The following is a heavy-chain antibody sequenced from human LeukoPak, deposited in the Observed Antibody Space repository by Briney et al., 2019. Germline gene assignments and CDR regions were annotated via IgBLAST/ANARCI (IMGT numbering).Heavy chain of an antibody. Sequence: ASVKVSCKASGYTFTSYGISWVRQAPGQGLEWMGWISTYNANTNYAQKLQGRVTMTTDTSTSTAYMEVRSLRSDDTAVYYCARREAYSSGWPCDYWGQGTLVTVSS. J-gene: IGHJ4*02. V-gene: IGHV1-18*01. CDR1: GYTFTSYG. CDR3: ARREAYSSGWPCDY. D-gene: IGHD6-19*01. CDR2: ISTYNANT.